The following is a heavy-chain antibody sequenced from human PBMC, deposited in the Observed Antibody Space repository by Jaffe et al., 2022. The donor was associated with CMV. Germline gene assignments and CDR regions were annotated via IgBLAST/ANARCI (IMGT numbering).Heavy chain of an antibody. J-gene: IGHJ5*01. Sequence: QVHLVQSGAEVQRPGASVKVSCKASGYTFTDYFVHWLRQVRGQGLEWVGCIHPNTGGTKYAQKFQGRVTMTRDTSIRTAYMDFTSLGSADTAVYYCARSRDSGYDYGGESYNWFDSWGQGTLVTVSS. D-gene: IGHD3-22*01. CDR1: GYTFTDYF. V-gene: IGHV1-2*02. CDR2: IHPNTGGT. CDR3: ARSRDSGYDYGGESYNWFDS.